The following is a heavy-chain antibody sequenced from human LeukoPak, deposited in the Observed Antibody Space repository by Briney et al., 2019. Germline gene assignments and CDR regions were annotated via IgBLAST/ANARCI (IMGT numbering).Heavy chain of an antibody. V-gene: IGHV3-15*01. CDR1: GFTFSSYG. D-gene: IGHD3-10*01. Sequence: GGSLRLSCAASGFTFSSYGMHWVRQAPGKGLEWVGRIKSKTDGGTTDDAAPVKGRFTFSRDDSKNTLYLQMHSLKTEDTAVYYCTTDGVARSFRNWGQGTLVTVSP. CDR2: IKSKTDGGTT. CDR3: TTDGVARSFRN. J-gene: IGHJ4*02.